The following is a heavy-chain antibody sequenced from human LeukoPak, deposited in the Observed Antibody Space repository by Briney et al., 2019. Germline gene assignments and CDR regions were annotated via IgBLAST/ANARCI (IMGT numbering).Heavy chain of an antibody. CDR1: GFTFSSYS. V-gene: IGHV3-21*01. CDR2: ISSSSSYI. J-gene: IGHJ4*02. CDR3: ARRRAGFHANFDY. Sequence: GGSLRLSCAASGFTFSSYSMNWVRQAPGKGLEWVSSISSSSSYIYYADSVKGRFTISRDNAKNSLYLQMNSLRAEDTAVYYCARRRAGFHANFDYWGQGTLVTVSS.